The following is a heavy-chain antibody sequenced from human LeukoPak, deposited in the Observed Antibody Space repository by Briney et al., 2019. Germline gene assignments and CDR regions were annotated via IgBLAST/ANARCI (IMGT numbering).Heavy chain of an antibody. J-gene: IGHJ4*02. V-gene: IGHV4-59*01. Sequence: SETLSLTCTVSGVSITLYYWTWIRQSPKKGLEWIGDTSNSGSNYNPSLSSRLTISTDTSKNHFSLRLTSVSAADTAVYYCARGNYDILSDYSLYSPRGGFDHWGQGILVTVSS. CDR2: TSNSGS. CDR1: GVSITLYY. D-gene: IGHD3-9*01. CDR3: ARGNYDILSDYSLYSPRGGFDH.